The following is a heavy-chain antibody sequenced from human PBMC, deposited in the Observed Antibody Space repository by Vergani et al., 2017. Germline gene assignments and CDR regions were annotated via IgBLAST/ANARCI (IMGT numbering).Heavy chain of an antibody. CDR1: GYTFTSYG. V-gene: IGHV1-18*01. D-gene: IGHD6-19*01. Sequence: QVQLVQSGAEVKKPGASVKVSCKASGYTFTSYGISWVRQAPGQGLEWMGWISPYNGNTNSAQKLQGRVTMTTDTSTSTAYMELRSLRSDDTAVYYCARDRGSGWYPTHFDYWGQGTLVTGSS. CDR3: ARDRGSGWYPTHFDY. J-gene: IGHJ4*02. CDR2: ISPYNGNT.